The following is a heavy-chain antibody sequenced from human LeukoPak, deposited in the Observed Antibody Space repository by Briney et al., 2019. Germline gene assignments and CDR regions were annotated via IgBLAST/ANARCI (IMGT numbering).Heavy chain of an antibody. D-gene: IGHD5-18*01. CDR1: GYSFTSYW. CDR3: ARRAAMATHPGSYYYYMDV. CDR2: IYPGDSDT. J-gene: IGHJ6*03. Sequence: GESLKISCKGSGYSFTSYWIGWVRQMPGKGLEWMGIIYPGDSDTTYSPSFQGQVTISADKSISTAYLQWSSLEASDTAMYYCARRAAMATHPGSYYYYMDVWGKGTTVTVSS. V-gene: IGHV5-51*01.